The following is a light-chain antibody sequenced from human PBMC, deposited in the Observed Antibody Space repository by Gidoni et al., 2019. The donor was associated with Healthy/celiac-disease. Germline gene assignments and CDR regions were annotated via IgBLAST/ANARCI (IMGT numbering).Light chain of an antibody. CDR1: QSLLHSNGCNY. CDR2: LGS. V-gene: IGKV2-28*01. Sequence: IVMTQSPLSLPVTPGEPASISCRSSQSLLHSNGCNYLDWYLQKPGQSPQLLIYLGSNRASGVPDRFSGSGSGTDFTLKISRVEAEDVGVYYCMQALQTPRTFGQGTKVEIK. CDR3: MQALQTPRT. J-gene: IGKJ1*01.